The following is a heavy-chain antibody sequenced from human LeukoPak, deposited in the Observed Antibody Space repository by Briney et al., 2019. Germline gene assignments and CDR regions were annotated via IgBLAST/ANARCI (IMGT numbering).Heavy chain of an antibody. V-gene: IGHV4-59*02. J-gene: IGHJ4*02. CDR3: ARDRGGSSGWSESFEY. CDR1: GGSVNSYY. D-gene: IGHD6-19*01. CDR2: LYHSETT. Sequence: SETLSLTCTVSGGSVNSYYWSWIRQSPGKGLEWIGYLYHSETTKYNPSLKSRVTISVDTSKNQLSLHLTSVTAADTAVYYCARDRGGSSGWSESFEYWGQGTLVTVSS.